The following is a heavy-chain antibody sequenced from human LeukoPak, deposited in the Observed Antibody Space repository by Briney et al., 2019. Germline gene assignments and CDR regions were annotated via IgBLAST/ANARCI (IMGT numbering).Heavy chain of an antibody. Sequence: GGSLRLSCAASGFTFSSYWMSWVRQAPGKGLEWVANTKQDGSEKYYVDSVKGRFTISRDNAKNSLYLQMNSLRAEDTAVYYCARGKRITMVRGVTKYYYYYYGMDVWGKGTTVTVSS. CDR3: ARGKRITMVRGVTKYYYYYYGMDV. J-gene: IGHJ6*04. CDR2: TKQDGSEK. D-gene: IGHD3-10*01. CDR1: GFTFSSYW. V-gene: IGHV3-7*03.